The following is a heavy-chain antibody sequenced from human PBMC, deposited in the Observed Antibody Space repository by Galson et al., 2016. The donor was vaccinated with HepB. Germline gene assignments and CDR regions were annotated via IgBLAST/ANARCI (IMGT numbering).Heavy chain of an antibody. CDR3: ATALIMRRGGIVNPLDL. Sequence: SVKVSCKVSGYTLSELSMHWVRQAPGKGLEWMGGFDAELGKTIYAQKFQGRVTMTEDTSVDTAYMELSSLKAEDTAVYYCATALIMRRGGIVNPLDLWGQGTLVTVSS. V-gene: IGHV1-24*01. D-gene: IGHD3-10*01. CDR1: GYTLSELS. CDR2: FDAELGKT. J-gene: IGHJ5*02.